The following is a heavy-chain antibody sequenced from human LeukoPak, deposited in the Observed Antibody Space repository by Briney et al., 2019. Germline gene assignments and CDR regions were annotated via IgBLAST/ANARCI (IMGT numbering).Heavy chain of an antibody. D-gene: IGHD3-10*01. J-gene: IGHJ4*02. CDR1: GFTFSGYS. CDR2: ISAGSTTM. V-gene: IGHV3-48*02. Sequence: RSGGSLRLSCAASGFTFSGYSMNWVRQAPGKGLEWLSYISAGSTTMYYADSVKGRFTISRDNAKNSLYLQMNSLRDEDTALYYCATMVRGVNYFDCWGQGTLVTVSS. CDR3: ATMVRGVNYFDC.